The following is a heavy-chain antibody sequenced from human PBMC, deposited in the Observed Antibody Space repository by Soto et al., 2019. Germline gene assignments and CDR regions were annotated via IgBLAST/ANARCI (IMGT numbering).Heavy chain of an antibody. CDR2: ISSSSSYI. V-gene: IGHV3-21*01. J-gene: IGHJ4*02. CDR3: ARGSSLTDTAMVTIGVHY. D-gene: IGHD5-18*01. CDR1: GFTFSSYS. Sequence: PGGSLRLSCAASGFTFSSYSMNWVRQAPGKGLEWVSSISSSSSYIYYADSVKGRFTISRDNAKNSLYLQMNSLRAEDTAVYYCARGSSLTDTAMVTIGVHYWGQGTLVTVSS.